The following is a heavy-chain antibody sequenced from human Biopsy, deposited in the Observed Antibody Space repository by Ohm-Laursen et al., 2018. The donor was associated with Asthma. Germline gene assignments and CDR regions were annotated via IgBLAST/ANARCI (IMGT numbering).Heavy chain of an antibody. V-gene: IGHV3-9*01. Sequence: PLRLSCTASGFSLDDYAMYWVRQAPGKGLEWVSVISWNSGHIAYADSVKGRFTISRDTAKNSLYLQMNNLRVEDTAFYYCARDFGAGDSDGDDLTLTHYYGMDVWGQGTTVTVSS. CDR3: ARDFGAGDSDGDDLTLTHYYGMDV. CDR1: GFSLDDYA. J-gene: IGHJ6*02. D-gene: IGHD4-17*01. CDR2: ISWNSGHI.